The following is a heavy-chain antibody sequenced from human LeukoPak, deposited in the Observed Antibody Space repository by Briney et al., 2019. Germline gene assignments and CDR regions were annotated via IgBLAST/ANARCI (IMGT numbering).Heavy chain of an antibody. D-gene: IGHD3-9*01. Sequence: PEGSLRLSCAASGFTFSSYEMNWVRQAPGKGLVWGSRINSDESSITYADSVKGRFTISRDNAKNTLFLQMDSLRAEDTALYYCARGAVNGRYNLDQWGQGTLVTVSS. CDR1: GFTFSSYE. V-gene: IGHV3-74*01. J-gene: IGHJ4*02. CDR3: ARGAVNGRYNLDQ. CDR2: INSDESSI.